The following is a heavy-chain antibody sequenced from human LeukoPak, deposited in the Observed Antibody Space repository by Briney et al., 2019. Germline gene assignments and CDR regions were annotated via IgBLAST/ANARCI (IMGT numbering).Heavy chain of an antibody. V-gene: IGHV3-21*04. Sequence: GGSLRLSCAASGFTFSTYSMNWVRQAPGKGLEWVSSISSSSIYIYYADSVKGRFTISRDKAKNSLYLQMNSLRAEDTAVYYCTRLLYYYDSTIYQRYFDYWGQGTLVTVSS. D-gene: IGHD3-22*01. J-gene: IGHJ4*02. CDR2: ISSSSIYI. CDR3: TRLLYYYDSTIYQRYFDY. CDR1: GFTFSTYS.